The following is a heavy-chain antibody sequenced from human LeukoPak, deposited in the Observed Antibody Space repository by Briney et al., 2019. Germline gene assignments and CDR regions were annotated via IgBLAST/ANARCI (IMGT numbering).Heavy chain of an antibody. CDR3: ARDRAPVVPSSMLNY. CDR2: INQDGTEK. V-gene: IGHV3-7*01. D-gene: IGHD2-2*01. CDR1: GFTFTTYW. J-gene: IGHJ4*02. Sequence: GGSLRLSCAASGFTFTTYWMSWVRQLPGKGLEWVANINQDGTEKYYVDSVKGRFTISRDNAKNSLDLQMNSLRAEDTALYYCARDRAPVVPSSMLNYWGQGTLVTVSS.